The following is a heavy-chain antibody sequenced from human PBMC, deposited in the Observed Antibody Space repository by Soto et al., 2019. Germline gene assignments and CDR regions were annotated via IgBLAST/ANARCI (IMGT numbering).Heavy chain of an antibody. CDR3: ARSGNLEIVLVPAATKYYYYGMDV. V-gene: IGHV5-51*01. D-gene: IGHD2-2*03. CDR1: GYNFTSYW. Sequence: GESLKISCKASGYNFTSYWIGWVRQMPGKGLEWMGIIYPGDSDTRYSPSFQGQVTISADKSISTAYLQWSSLKASDTAMYYCARSGNLEIVLVPAATKYYYYGMDVWGQGTTVTVSS. CDR2: IYPGDSDT. J-gene: IGHJ6*02.